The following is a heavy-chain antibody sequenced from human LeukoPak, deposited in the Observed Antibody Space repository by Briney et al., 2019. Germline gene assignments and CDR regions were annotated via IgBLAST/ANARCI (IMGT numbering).Heavy chain of an antibody. D-gene: IGHD6-6*01. CDR1: GGTFSSYA. CDR2: IIPIFGTV. Sequence: ASVKVSCKASGGTFSSYAISWVRQAPGQGLEWKGGIIPIFGTVNYAQKFQGRVTITTDESTSTAYMELSSLRSEDTAVYYCARGVSRDDSSSSAHYYYYYYMDVWGKGTTVTVSS. V-gene: IGHV1-69*05. J-gene: IGHJ6*03. CDR3: ARGVSRDDSSSSAHYYYYYYMDV.